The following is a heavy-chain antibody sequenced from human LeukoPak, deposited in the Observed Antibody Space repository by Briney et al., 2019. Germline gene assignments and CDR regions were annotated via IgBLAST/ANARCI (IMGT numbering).Heavy chain of an antibody. CDR2: IWYDGSNK. CDR3: ARDKESRSSWPIEYFQH. D-gene: IGHD6-13*01. Sequence: GGSLRLSCAASGFTFSGYGMHWVRQAPGKGLEWVAVIWYDGSNKYYADSVKGRFTISRDNSKNTLYLQMNSLRAEDTAVYYCARDKESRSSWPIEYFQHWGQGTLVTVSS. V-gene: IGHV3-33*01. CDR1: GFTFSGYG. J-gene: IGHJ1*01.